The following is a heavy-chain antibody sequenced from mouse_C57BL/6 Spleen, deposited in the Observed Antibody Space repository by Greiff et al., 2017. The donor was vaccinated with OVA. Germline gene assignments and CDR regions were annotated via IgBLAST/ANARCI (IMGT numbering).Heavy chain of an antibody. CDR1: GYTFTSYW. D-gene: IGHD1-1*02. CDR3: ARFGSFRGAMDY. CDR2: IDPSDSYT. V-gene: IGHV1-59*01. Sequence: QVQLQQPGAELVRPGTSVKLSCKASGYTFTSYWMHWVKQRPGQGLEWIGVIDPSDSYTNYNQKFKGKATLTVATSSSTAYMQLSSLTSEDSAVYYCARFGSFRGAMDYWGQGTSVTVSS. J-gene: IGHJ4*01.